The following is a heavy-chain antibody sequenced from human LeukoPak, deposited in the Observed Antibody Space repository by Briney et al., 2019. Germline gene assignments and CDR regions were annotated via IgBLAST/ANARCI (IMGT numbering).Heavy chain of an antibody. Sequence: GGSLRLSCAASGFTFSDYYMSWIRQAPGKGLEWVSYISSSGSNTNYADSVKGRFTISRDNAQNSLYLQMNSLRAEDTAVYYCATGKIFGVFDYWGQGTLVAVSS. CDR3: ATGKIFGVFDY. CDR2: ISSSGSNT. J-gene: IGHJ4*02. V-gene: IGHV3-11*01. D-gene: IGHD3-3*01. CDR1: GFTFSDYY.